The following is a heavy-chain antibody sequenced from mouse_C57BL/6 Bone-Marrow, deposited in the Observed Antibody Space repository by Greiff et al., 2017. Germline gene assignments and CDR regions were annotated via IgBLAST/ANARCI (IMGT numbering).Heavy chain of an antibody. D-gene: IGHD3-1*01. CDR3: ARGLDAY. J-gene: IGHJ3*01. CDR2: IYPRSGNT. CDR1: GYTFTSSG. V-gene: IGHV1-81*01. Sequence: QVQLQQSGAELARPGASVKLSCKASGYTFTSSGISWVKQRTGQGLEWIGEIYPRSGNTYYNEKFKGKATLTAANSSSTAYMELRSLTSEDSAVYFCARGLDAYWGQGTLVTVSA.